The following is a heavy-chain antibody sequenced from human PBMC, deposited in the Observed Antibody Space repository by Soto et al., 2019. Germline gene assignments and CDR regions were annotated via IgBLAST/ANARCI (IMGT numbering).Heavy chain of an antibody. CDR2: MNPNSGNT. CDR1: GYTFTSYD. J-gene: IGHJ4*02. D-gene: IGHD6-13*01. V-gene: IGHV1-8*01. CDR3: ERGMIYSSSWYSTKVPDY. Sequence: GASVKVSFKASGYTFTSYDINWVRQATGQGLEWMGWMNPNSGNTGYAQKFQGRVTMTRNTSISTAYMELSSLRSEDTAVYYCERGMIYSSSWYSTKVPDYWGQGTLVTVSS.